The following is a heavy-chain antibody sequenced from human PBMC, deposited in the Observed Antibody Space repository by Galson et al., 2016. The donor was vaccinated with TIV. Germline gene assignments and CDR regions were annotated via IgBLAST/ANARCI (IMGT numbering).Heavy chain of an antibody. CDR2: ISYDRSDI. V-gene: IGHV3-33*01. Sequence: SLRLSCAASGFTFSSYGMHWVRQTPGKGLEWVAIISYDRSDIYYGDSVKGRFTVSRDNSKSNLYLQMNSLTAEDTAVYYCARQWQSYFFDYWGQGTVVTVSS. J-gene: IGHJ4*02. CDR1: GFTFSSYG. CDR3: ARQWQSYFFDY. D-gene: IGHD6-19*01.